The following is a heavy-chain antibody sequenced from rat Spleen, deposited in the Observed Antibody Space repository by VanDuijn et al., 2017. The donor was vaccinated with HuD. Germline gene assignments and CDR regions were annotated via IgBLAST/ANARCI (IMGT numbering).Heavy chain of an antibody. CDR1: GFTFSTNW. V-gene: IGHV5-35*01. Sequence: EVQLAESGGGLVQPGGPLKLSCAASGFTFSTNWLNWIRQAPGKGLEWVASIDPDGYNTYYPDTVKGRFTISRDTAQNTLYLQMNSPRSEDTATYYCTREETLYWYFDFWGPGTMVTVSS. D-gene: IGHD3-4*01. CDR2: IDPDGYNT. J-gene: IGHJ1*01. CDR3: TREETLYWYFDF.